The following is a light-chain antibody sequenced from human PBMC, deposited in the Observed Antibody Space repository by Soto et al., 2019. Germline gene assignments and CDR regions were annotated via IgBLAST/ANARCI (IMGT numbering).Light chain of an antibody. Sequence: QSALTQPASVSGSPGQSITISCTGTSTDVGGYNYVSWYQQHPGKAPKLMIYDVTKGPSGVPDGFSGSKSGNTASLTISGLQTEDEADYSCCSYAGSYSWVLFGGGTKLTVL. CDR3: CSYAGSYSWVL. V-gene: IGLV2-11*01. J-gene: IGLJ2*01. CDR2: DVT. CDR1: STDVGGYNY.